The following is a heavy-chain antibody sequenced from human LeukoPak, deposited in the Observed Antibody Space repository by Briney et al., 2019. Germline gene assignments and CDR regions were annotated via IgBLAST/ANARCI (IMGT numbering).Heavy chain of an antibody. V-gene: IGHV4-38-2*01. D-gene: IGHD3-22*01. CDR1: GYSISSGYY. CDR2: IYHSGST. Sequence: PSETLSLTCAVSGYSISSGYYWGWIRQPPGKGLEWIGSIYHSGSTYYNPSLKSRVTISVDTSKNQFSLKLSSVTAADTAVYYCARSGDYYDSSGYYYYYYYMDVWGKGTTVTVSS. CDR3: ARSGDYYDSSGYYYYYYYMDV. J-gene: IGHJ6*03.